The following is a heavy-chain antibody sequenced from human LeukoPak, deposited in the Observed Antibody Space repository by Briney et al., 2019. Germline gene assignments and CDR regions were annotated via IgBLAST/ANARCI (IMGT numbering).Heavy chain of an antibody. CDR3: AGGSVVGATYFDC. D-gene: IGHD1-26*01. CDR1: GGTFSSFA. Sequence: ASVKVSCKASGGTFSSFAINWVPQAPGQGLEVMGGIIPIFGTPNYAQKFQGRLTITADESTSTAYMELSSLRSEDTAVYYCAGGSVVGATYFDCWGQGTLVTVSS. J-gene: IGHJ4*02. CDR2: IIPIFGTP. V-gene: IGHV1-69*01.